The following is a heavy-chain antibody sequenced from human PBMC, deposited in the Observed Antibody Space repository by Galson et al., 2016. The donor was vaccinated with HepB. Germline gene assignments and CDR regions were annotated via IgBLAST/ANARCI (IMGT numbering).Heavy chain of an antibody. CDR2: IWKGGSYI. CDR3: VRLTKMGLRRSFDY. V-gene: IGHV3-33*08. CDR1: GFTFSTYA. J-gene: IGHJ4*02. Sequence: SLRLSCAVSGFTFSTYAMHWVRQAPGKGLEWVALIWKGGSYIHYADSVKGRFTVSRDNAKNTLYLQMNSLRAEDTAMYYCVRLTKMGLRRSFDYWGQGTLVTVSS. D-gene: IGHD5-24*01.